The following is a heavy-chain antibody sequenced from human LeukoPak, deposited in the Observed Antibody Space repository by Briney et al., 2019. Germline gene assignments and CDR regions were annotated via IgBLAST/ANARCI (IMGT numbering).Heavy chain of an antibody. Sequence: SETLSLTCTVSGGSISSSSYYWGWIRQTPGKGLEWIGSIYYSGSTYYNLSLKSRVTISVDTSKNQFSLKLSSVTAADTAVYYCARDDYSNYAYYWGQGTLVTVSS. V-gene: IGHV4-39*01. D-gene: IGHD4-11*01. J-gene: IGHJ4*02. CDR3: ARDDYSNYAYY. CDR2: IYYSGST. CDR1: GGSISSSSYY.